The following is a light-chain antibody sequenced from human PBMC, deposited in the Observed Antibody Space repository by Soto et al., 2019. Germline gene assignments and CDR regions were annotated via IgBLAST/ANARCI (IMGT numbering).Light chain of an antibody. CDR3: SSYTSSSTWV. CDR2: EVN. V-gene: IGLV2-8*01. CDR1: SSDVGGYNY. Sequence: QSALTQPPSASGSPGQSVTISCTGTSSDVGGYNYVSWFQQHPGKAPKLIIHEVNQRPSGVPDRFSGSKSGNTASLTVSGLQAEDEADYYCSSYTSSSTWVFGGGTKLTVL. J-gene: IGLJ3*02.